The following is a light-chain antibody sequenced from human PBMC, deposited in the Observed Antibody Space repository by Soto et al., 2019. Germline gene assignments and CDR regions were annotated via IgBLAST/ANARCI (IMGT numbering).Light chain of an antibody. V-gene: IGLV2-14*01. CDR3: SSYTSSSGYV. CDR2: DVS. J-gene: IGLJ1*01. Sequence: QSVLTQPASVSGSPGQSITISCTGTSRDVGGYNYVSWYQQHPGKAPKLMIYDVSNRPSGVSNRFSGSKSGNTASLTISGLQAEDEADYYCSSYTSSSGYVFGTGTKATVL. CDR1: SRDVGGYNY.